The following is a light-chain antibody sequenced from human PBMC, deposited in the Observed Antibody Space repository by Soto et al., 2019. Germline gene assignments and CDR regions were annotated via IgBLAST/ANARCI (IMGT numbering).Light chain of an antibody. CDR1: QSISSW. J-gene: IGKJ1*01. V-gene: IGKV1-5*03. CDR3: QQYNSYPWT. CDR2: KAS. Sequence: DSQMTQSPSTLSASVGDRVTITCRASQSISSWVAWYQQKPGKAPKLLIYKASSLASGVPSRFSGSGSGTEFTLTISSLQPDDFASYYCQQYNSYPWTFGQGTKVEI.